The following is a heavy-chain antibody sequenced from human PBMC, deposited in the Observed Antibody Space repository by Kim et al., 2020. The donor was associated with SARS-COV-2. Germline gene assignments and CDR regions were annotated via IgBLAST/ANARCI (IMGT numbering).Heavy chain of an antibody. J-gene: IGHJ4*02. CDR2: IKSKTDGGTT. CDR3: TTDGTADIVATIGGLGTDY. V-gene: IGHV3-15*01. CDR1: GFTFSNAW. D-gene: IGHD5-12*01. Sequence: GGSLRLSCAASGFTFSNAWMSWVRQAPGKGLEWVGRIKSKTDGGTTDYAAPVKGRFTISRDDSKNTLYLQMNSLKTEDTAVYYCTTDGTADIVATIGGLGTDYWGQGTLVTVSS.